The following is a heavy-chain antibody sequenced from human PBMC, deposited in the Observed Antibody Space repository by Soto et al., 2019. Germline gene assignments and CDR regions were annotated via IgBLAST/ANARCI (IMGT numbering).Heavy chain of an antibody. J-gene: IGHJ6*02. Sequence: ELQLVETGGGLIQTGGSLRLSCAASGFSISSIYIAWVRQPPGKGLEWVSTTFSGGNTEYAASVKGRGSISRDNYKNTLYLQMDNLRVEDTAVYYCARKPPSAIQGWAFGMDVWGQGTTVSVSS. CDR1: GFSISSIY. CDR2: TFSGGNT. V-gene: IGHV3-53*02. CDR3: ARKPPSAIQGWAFGMDV. D-gene: IGHD2-21*01.